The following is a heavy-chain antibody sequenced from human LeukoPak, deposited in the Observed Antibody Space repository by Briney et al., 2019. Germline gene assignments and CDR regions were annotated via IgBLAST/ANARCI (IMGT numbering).Heavy chain of an antibody. CDR3: ARALDYYDSSGYWFDY. D-gene: IGHD3-22*01. Sequence: KPSETLSLTCTVSGGSISSYYWSWIRQPPGKGLEWIGEINHSGSTNYNPSLKSRVTISVDTSKNQFSLQLSSVTAADTAVYYCARALDYYDSSGYWFDYWGQGNLVTVSS. J-gene: IGHJ4*02. V-gene: IGHV4-34*01. CDR2: INHSGST. CDR1: GGSISSYY.